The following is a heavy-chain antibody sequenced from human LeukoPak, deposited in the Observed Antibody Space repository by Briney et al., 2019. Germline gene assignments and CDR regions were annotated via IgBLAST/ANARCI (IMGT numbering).Heavy chain of an antibody. CDR3: AGGRIAVAGTRGYFDY. CDR2: INHSGST. CDR1: GGSFSGYY. J-gene: IGHJ4*02. V-gene: IGHV4-34*01. D-gene: IGHD6-19*01. Sequence: SETLSLTCAVYGGSFSGYYWSWIRQPPGKGLEWIGEINHSGSTNYNPSLKSRVTISVDTSKNQFSLKLSSVTAADTAVYYCAGGRIAVAGTRGYFDYWGQGTLVTVSS.